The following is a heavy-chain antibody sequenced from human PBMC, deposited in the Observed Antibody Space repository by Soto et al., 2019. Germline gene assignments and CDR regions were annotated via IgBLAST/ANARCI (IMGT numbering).Heavy chain of an antibody. V-gene: IGHV4-30-4*01. Sequence: SETLSLTCTVSGGSISSGDYYWSWIRQPPGKGLEWIGYIYYSGSTYYNPSLKSRVTISVDTSKNQFSLKLSSVTAADTAVYYCASNSYGYICYDHWGQGTLVPSPQ. CDR1: GGSISSGDYY. CDR3: ASNSYGYICYDH. D-gene: IGHD5-18*01. CDR2: IYYSGST. J-gene: IGHJ4*02.